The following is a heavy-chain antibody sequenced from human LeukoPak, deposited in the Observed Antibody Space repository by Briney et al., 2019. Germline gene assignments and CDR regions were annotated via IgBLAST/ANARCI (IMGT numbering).Heavy chain of an antibody. Sequence: SETLSLTCAVHGGSFHDYYCSWLRQPPGKGLEWIGEIHPHGIFYYNSSLVSRVTISIDTSKTQFSLRLTSVTAADTAFYYCARGRDRSKAGDLWGQGSLVTVSS. V-gene: IGHV4-34*01. J-gene: IGHJ5*02. CDR3: ARGRDRSKAGDL. CDR2: IHPHGIF. CDR1: GGSFHDYY. D-gene: IGHD5-24*01.